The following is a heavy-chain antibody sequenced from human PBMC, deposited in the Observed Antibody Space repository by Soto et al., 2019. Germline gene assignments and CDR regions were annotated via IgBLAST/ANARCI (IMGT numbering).Heavy chain of an antibody. Sequence: GGSLRLSCAASGFTLSSYSMHWVRRAPGKGLGWVSVISYDGNKKLYGDSVKGRFSISRDTSKNTVYLQMNSLRPEDTAVYYCARSIAVAGLDYWGQGTLVTVSS. CDR1: GFTLSSYS. J-gene: IGHJ4*02. CDR3: ARSIAVAGLDY. CDR2: ISYDGNKK. D-gene: IGHD6-19*01. V-gene: IGHV3-30-3*01.